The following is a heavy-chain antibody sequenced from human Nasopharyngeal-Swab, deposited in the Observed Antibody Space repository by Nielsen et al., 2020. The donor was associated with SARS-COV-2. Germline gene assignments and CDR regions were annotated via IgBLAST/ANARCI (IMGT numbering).Heavy chain of an antibody. CDR2: IYYSGST. Sequence: SETLSLTCTVSGGSISSYYWSWIRQPPGKGLEWIGYIYYSGSTNYNPSLKSRVTISVDTSKNQFSLKLSSVTAADTAVYYCARVIIYDSSGYYNWFDPWGQGTLVTVSS. CDR1: GGSISSYY. J-gene: IGHJ5*02. V-gene: IGHV4-59*01. D-gene: IGHD3-22*01. CDR3: ARVIIYDSSGYYNWFDP.